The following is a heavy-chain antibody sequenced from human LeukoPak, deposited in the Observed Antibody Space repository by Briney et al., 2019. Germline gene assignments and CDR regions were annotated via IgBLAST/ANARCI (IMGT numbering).Heavy chain of an antibody. Sequence: GGSLRLSCEASGFTFSHFAMHWVRQAPGKGPEWVAVISYDGKKNYYADSVKGRFTLSRDDSQNTVYLQMNSLRDDDMALYYCVRGSKIRGVIPEGEFDYWGQGTLVTVSS. J-gene: IGHJ4*02. CDR1: GFTFSHFA. D-gene: IGHD3-10*01. CDR2: ISYDGKKN. CDR3: VRGSKIRGVIPEGEFDY. V-gene: IGHV3-30*04.